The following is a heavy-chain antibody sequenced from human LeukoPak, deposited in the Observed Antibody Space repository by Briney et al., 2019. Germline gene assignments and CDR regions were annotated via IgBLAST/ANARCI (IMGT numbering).Heavy chain of an antibody. CDR2: ISSSGSTI. Sequence: GGSLRLSCAASGFTFSDYYMSWIRQVPGKGLEWVSYISSSGSTIYYADSVKGRFTISRDNAKNSLYLQMNSLRAEDTAVYYCARVVVTTPHYYMDVWGKGTTVTVSS. J-gene: IGHJ6*03. CDR3: ARVVVTTPHYYMDV. D-gene: IGHD3-22*01. CDR1: GFTFSDYY. V-gene: IGHV3-11*04.